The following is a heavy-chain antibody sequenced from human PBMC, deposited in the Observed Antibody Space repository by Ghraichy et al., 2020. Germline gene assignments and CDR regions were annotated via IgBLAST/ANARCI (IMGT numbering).Heavy chain of an antibody. CDR3: ARHPKYYDFWSGYYPESGFDP. Sequence: GESLNISCKGSGYSFTSYWIGWVRQMPGKGLEWMGIIYPGDSDTRYSPSFQGQVTISADKSISTAYLQRSSLKASDTAMYYCARHPKYYDFWSGYYPESGFDPWGQGTLVTVSS. CDR1: GYSFTSYW. D-gene: IGHD3-3*01. V-gene: IGHV5-51*01. CDR2: IYPGDSDT. J-gene: IGHJ5*02.